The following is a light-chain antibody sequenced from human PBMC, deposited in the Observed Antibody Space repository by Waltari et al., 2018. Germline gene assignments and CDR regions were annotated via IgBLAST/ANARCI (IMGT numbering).Light chain of an antibody. CDR1: QSLLYSSNNKNF. CDR3: QQYYSAPLT. J-gene: IGKJ4*01. Sequence: DIVMTKSPDSLAVSLGARATTNCKSSQSLLYSSNNKNFLAWYQQKPGQPPKLLIYWSSTRESGVPDRFSGSGSGTDFTLTISSLQAEDVALYYCQQYYSAPLTFGGGTKVEIK. CDR2: WSS. V-gene: IGKV4-1*01.